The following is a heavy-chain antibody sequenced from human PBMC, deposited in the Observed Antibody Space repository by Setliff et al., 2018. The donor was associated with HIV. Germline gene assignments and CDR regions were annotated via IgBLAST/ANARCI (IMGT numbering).Heavy chain of an antibody. V-gene: IGHV4-34*01. CDR2: INHSGTT. Sequence: TLSLTCAVYGGSFSGYYWTWIRQPPGKGLEWIGEINHSGTTNHNPSLKSRVAMSVDMSKYQFSLKLTSVTAADTAVYYCAGGVVVVPAAREHYYYMDVWGKGTTVTVSS. CDR3: AGGVVVVPAAREHYYYMDV. J-gene: IGHJ6*03. D-gene: IGHD2-2*01. CDR1: GGSFSGYY.